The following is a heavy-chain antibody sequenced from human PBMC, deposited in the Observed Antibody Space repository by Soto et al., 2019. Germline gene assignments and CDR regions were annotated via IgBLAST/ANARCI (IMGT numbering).Heavy chain of an antibody. CDR3: AKRQGTGAAAKHFDF. CDR1: GFTFSKDA. Sequence: PVGYLRLSCAASGFTFSKDAMSWFRQAPLKGLEWVSGISAEGGLIYYADSVKGRFNMSRDNSKNTLYLQMSSLRAEATAVYFCAKRQGTGAAAKHFDFWGQGTLVTAS. CDR2: ISAEGGLI. J-gene: IGHJ4*02. D-gene: IGHD6-13*01. V-gene: IGHV3-23*01.